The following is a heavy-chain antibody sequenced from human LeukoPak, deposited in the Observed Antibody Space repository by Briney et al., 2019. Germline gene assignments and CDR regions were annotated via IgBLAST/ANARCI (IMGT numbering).Heavy chain of an antibody. Sequence: ASVKVSCKASGGTFSSYAISWVRQAPGQGLEWMGRIIPILGIANYAQKFQGRVTITADKSTSTAYMELSSLKASDTAMYYCARQTSSGYYYWGQGTLVTVSS. CDR1: GGTFSSYA. CDR3: ARQTSSGYYY. CDR2: IIPILGIA. D-gene: IGHD3-22*01. V-gene: IGHV1-69*04. J-gene: IGHJ4*02.